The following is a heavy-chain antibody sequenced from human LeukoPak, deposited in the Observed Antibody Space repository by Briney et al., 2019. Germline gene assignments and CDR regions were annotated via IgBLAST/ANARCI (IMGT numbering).Heavy chain of an antibody. J-gene: IGHJ6*02. CDR2: INPSGGST. V-gene: IGHV1-46*01. CDR1: GYTFTSYY. CDR3: ARPYYYDSSGYYYDYYGMDV. D-gene: IGHD3-22*01. Sequence: ASVKVSCKASGYTFTSYYMHWVRQAPGQGLEWMGIINPSGGSTSYAQKFQGRVTMTRDTSTSTVYMELSSLRSEDTAVYYCARPYYYDSSGYYYDYYGMDVWGQGTTVTVSS.